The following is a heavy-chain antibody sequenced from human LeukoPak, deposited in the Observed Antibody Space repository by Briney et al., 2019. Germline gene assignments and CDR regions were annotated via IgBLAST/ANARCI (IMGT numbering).Heavy chain of an antibody. CDR2: ITPSGGST. D-gene: IGHD7-27*01. CDR3: ARLGFNWFDP. CDR1: GSTFPSYY. Sequence: ASVQVSCHASGSTFPSYYMHWVRQAPGQGLEWMGIITPSGGSTSYAQKFQARVTMTRDTSTSTVYMELSSLKSEDTAVYYCARLGFNWFDPWGQGTLVTVSS. V-gene: IGHV1-46*01. J-gene: IGHJ5*02.